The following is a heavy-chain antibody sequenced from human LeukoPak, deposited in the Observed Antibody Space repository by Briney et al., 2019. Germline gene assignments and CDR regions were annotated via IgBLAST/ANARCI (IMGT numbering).Heavy chain of an antibody. Sequence: PSETLSLTCAVYGGSFSGYYWSWIRQPPGTGLEWIGEINHSGSTNYNPSLKSRVTISVDTSKNQFSLKLSSVTAADTAVYYCARGLELLSNYYYYYMDVWGKGTTVTVSS. D-gene: IGHD1-7*01. CDR3: ARGLELLSNYYYYYMDV. CDR2: INHSGST. V-gene: IGHV4-34*01. J-gene: IGHJ6*03. CDR1: GGSFSGYY.